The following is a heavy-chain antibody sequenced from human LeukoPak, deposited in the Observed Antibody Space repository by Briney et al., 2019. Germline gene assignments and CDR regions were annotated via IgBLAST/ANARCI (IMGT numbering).Heavy chain of an antibody. CDR1: GSSISSGYY. CDR2: IYHSGTT. D-gene: IGHD3-3*01. CDR3: AREQIFGVVIYFDY. V-gene: IGHV4-38-2*02. J-gene: IGHJ4*02. Sequence: PSETLSLTCAVSGSSISSGYYWGWIRQPPGKGLEWIGTIYHSGTTYYNPSLKSRVTISVDTSKNRFSLKLGSVTAADTAVYYCAREQIFGVVIYFDYWGQGTLVTVSS.